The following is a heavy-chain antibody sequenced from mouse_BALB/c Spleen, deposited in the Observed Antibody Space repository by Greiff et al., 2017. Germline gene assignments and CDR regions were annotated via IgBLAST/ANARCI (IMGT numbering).Heavy chain of an antibody. CDR3: ARYYYGSTPFAY. D-gene: IGHD1-1*01. CDR2: ISSGGGNT. J-gene: IGHJ3*01. Sequence: DVQLVESGGGLVKPGGSLKLSCAASGFTFSSYTMSWVRQTPEKRLEWVATISSGGGNTYYPDSVKGRFTISRDNAKNNLYLQMSSLRSEDTALYYCARYYYGSTPFAYWGQGTLVTVSA. V-gene: IGHV5-9*03. CDR1: GFTFSSYT.